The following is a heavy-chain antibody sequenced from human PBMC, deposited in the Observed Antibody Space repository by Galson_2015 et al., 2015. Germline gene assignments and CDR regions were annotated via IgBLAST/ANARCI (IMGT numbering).Heavy chain of an antibody. Sequence: SLRLSCAASGFTFSSYAMHWVRQAPGKGLEWVAVISYDGSNKHYADSVKGRFTISRDNSKNTLYLQMNSLRAEDTAVYYCARDQGRCSSTSCYGLYYYGMDVWGQGTTVTVSS. D-gene: IGHD2-2*01. CDR1: GFTFSSYA. V-gene: IGHV3-30-3*01. CDR3: ARDQGRCSSTSCYGLYYYGMDV. CDR2: ISYDGSNK. J-gene: IGHJ6*02.